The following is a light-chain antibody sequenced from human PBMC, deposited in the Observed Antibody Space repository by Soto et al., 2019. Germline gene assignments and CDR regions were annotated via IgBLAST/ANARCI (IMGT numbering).Light chain of an antibody. Sequence: QSALTQPASVSGSPGQSITISCTGTSSDVGSYNFVSWYQHHAGKAPKLIIYQVTNRPSGGSDRFSSSKSGDTASLPISRLLDEEEAIYYCSSYTGFSKDILFGGGTKLTVL. V-gene: IGLV2-14*01. CDR2: QVT. CDR3: SSYTGFSKDIL. CDR1: SSDVGSYNF. J-gene: IGLJ2*01.